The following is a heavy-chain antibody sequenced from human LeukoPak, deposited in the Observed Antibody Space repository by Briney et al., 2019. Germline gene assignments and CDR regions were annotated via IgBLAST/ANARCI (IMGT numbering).Heavy chain of an antibody. CDR3: ARDTMDDVLEY. CDR2: ISYDGSLR. Sequence: PGRSLTLSCAASGFTFSSVAMHWVRQAPGKGLEWVAVISYDGSLRYYADSVKGRFTISRDNSQNTLYLQMYSLSTEDTAVYYCARDTMDDVLEYWGQGTLVTVSS. CDR1: GFTFSSVA. V-gene: IGHV3-30*04. D-gene: IGHD3-10*01. J-gene: IGHJ4*02.